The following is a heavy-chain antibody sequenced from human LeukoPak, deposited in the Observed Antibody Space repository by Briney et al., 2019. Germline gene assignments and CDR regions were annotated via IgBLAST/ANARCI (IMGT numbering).Heavy chain of an antibody. D-gene: IGHD3-16*01. V-gene: IGHV4-39*07. J-gene: IGHJ4*02. CDR2: IYYSGST. CDR1: GGSISSSSYY. Sequence: SETLSLTCSVSGGSISSSSYYWGWIRQSPGKGLEWIGSIYYSGSTYYNPSLKSRVTISVDTPKNQFSLKLSSVTAADTAVYYCARDLYVWGNPPGYWGQGTLVTVSS. CDR3: ARDLYVWGNPPGY.